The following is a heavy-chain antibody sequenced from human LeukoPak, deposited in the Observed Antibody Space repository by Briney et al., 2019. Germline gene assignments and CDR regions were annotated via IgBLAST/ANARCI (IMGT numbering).Heavy chain of an antibody. CDR3: ARVVVVAAKPWFDP. Sequence: HRASVKVSCKASGYTFTSYGISWVRQAPGQGLEWMGWISAYNGNTNYAQKLQGRVTMTTDTSTSTAYMELRSLRSDDTAVYYCARVVVVAAKPWFDPWGQGTLVTASS. CDR2: ISAYNGNT. CDR1: GYTFTSYG. D-gene: IGHD2-15*01. V-gene: IGHV1-18*01. J-gene: IGHJ5*02.